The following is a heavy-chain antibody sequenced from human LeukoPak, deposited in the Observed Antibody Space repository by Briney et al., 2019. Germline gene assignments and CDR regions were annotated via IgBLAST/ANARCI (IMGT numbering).Heavy chain of an antibody. J-gene: IGHJ4*02. CDR3: AKSVVRGVSYLNFDY. Sequence: GGSLRVSCAASGFTFSSYAMRWVRQAPGKGLEWVSAISGSGGSTYYADSVKGRFTISRDNSKNTLYLQMNSLRAEDTAVYYCAKSVVRGVSYLNFDYWGQGTLVTVSS. CDR2: ISGSGGST. V-gene: IGHV3-23*01. D-gene: IGHD3-10*01. CDR1: GFTFSSYA.